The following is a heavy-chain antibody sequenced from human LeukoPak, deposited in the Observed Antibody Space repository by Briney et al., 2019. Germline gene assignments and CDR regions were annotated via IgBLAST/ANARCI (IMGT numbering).Heavy chain of an antibody. Sequence: GGSLRLSCAASGFTFSNAWMSWVRHAPGKGLEWVGRIKSKTDGGTTDYAAPVKGRFTISRDDSKNTLYLQMNSLKTEDTAVYYCTTGNFAVRGVITYYFDYWGQGTLVTVSS. V-gene: IGHV3-15*01. J-gene: IGHJ4*02. CDR1: GFTFSNAW. CDR2: IKSKTDGGTT. D-gene: IGHD3-10*01. CDR3: TTGNFAVRGVITYYFDY.